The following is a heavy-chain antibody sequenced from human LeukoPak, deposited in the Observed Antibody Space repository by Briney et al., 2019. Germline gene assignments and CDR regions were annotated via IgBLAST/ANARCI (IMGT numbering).Heavy chain of an antibody. CDR3: ARGKIQLWSDAFDI. Sequence: GGSLRLSCAASGFTFSSYWMSWVRQAPGKGLEWVANIKQDGSEEYYVDSVKGRFTISRDDAKNSLYLQMNSLRAEDTAVYYCARGKIQLWSDAFDIWGQGTMVTVSS. J-gene: IGHJ3*02. CDR1: GFTFSSYW. D-gene: IGHD5-18*01. V-gene: IGHV3-7*01. CDR2: IKQDGSEE.